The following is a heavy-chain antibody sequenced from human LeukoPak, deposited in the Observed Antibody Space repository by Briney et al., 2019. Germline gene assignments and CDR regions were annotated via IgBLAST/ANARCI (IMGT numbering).Heavy chain of an antibody. D-gene: IGHD1-26*01. J-gene: IGHJ6*03. CDR3: ANGLAASGNFLLRDYYYFIDV. CDR2: VTYDGSNK. Sequence: GGSLRLSCAASGFTFSSYAMHWVRQAPGKGLEWVAVVTYDGSNKYYADSVKGRFLISRDDSKSTVYLRMNKLRVEDSGLYYCANGLAASGNFLLRDYYYFIDVWGKGITVIVS. CDR1: GFTFSSYA. V-gene: IGHV3-30-3*01.